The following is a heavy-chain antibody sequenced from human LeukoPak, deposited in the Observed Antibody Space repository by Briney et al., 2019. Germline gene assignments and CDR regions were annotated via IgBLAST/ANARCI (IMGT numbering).Heavy chain of an antibody. V-gene: IGHV3-48*04. D-gene: IGHD4-23*01. CDR3: ARDKGYGGNSGYFDY. CDR2: NSSSSSTI. J-gene: IGHJ4*02. CDR1: GFTFSTYN. Sequence: GGSLRLSCAASGFTFSTYNMNWVRQAPGKGLEWVSHNSSSSSTIYYPDSVKGRFTISRDNAKNSLYLQMNSLRAEDTAVYYCARDKGYGGNSGYFDYWGQGTLVTVSS.